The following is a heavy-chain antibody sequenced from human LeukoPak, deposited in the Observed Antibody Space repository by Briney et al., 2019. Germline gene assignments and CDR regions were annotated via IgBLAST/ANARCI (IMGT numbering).Heavy chain of an antibody. V-gene: IGHV1-24*01. D-gene: IGHD3-10*01. Sequence: RGASVKVSCKVSGYTLTELSMHWVRQAPGKGLEWMGGFDPEDGETIYAQKFQGRVTMTEDTSTDTAYMELSSLRSEDTAVYYCAKDLRFPNAVWFGEKRPFDYWGQGTLVTVSS. CDR1: GYTLTELS. CDR2: FDPEDGET. CDR3: AKDLRFPNAVWFGEKRPFDY. J-gene: IGHJ4*02.